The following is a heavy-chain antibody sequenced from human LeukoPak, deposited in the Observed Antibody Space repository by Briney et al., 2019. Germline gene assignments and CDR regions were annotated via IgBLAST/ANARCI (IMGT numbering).Heavy chain of an antibody. V-gene: IGHV3-21*04. Sequence: GGSLRLSCAASGFTFSSYSMNWVRQAPGKGLEWVSSISSSSSYIYYADSVKGRFTISRDNAKNSLYLQMNSLRAEDTALYYCARARGGNYYFDYWGQGTLVTVSS. J-gene: IGHJ4*02. D-gene: IGHD4-23*01. CDR3: ARARGGNYYFDY. CDR2: ISSSSSYI. CDR1: GFTFSSYS.